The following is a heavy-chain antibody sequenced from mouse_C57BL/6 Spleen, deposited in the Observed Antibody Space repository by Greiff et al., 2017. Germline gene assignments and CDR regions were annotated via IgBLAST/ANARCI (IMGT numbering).Heavy chain of an antibody. CDR2: IHPNSGST. CDR3: ARGGGDSRNPFAY. J-gene: IGHJ3*01. V-gene: IGHV1-64*01. CDR1: GYTFTSYW. Sequence: QVQLQQPGAELVKPGASVKLSCKASGYTFTSYWMHWVKQRPGQGLEWIGMIHPNSGSTNYNEKFKSKDTLTVDKSSSTAYMQRSSLTSEDSAVYYCARGGGDSRNPFAYWGQGTLVTVSA. D-gene: IGHD2-1*01.